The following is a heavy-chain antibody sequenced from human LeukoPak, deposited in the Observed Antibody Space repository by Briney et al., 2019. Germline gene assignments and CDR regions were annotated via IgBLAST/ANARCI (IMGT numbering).Heavy chain of an antibody. CDR3: AELGITMIGGV. D-gene: IGHD3-10*02. CDR2: ISTGSTYT. V-gene: IGHV3-21*01. CDR1: GFTFTSYS. J-gene: IGHJ6*04. Sequence: GGSLRLSCAASGFTFTSYSMNWVRQAPGKGLEWVSSISTGSTYTYYADSLKGRFTISRDDAKNSLYLQMNSLRAEDTAVYYCAELGITMIGGVWGKGTTVTISS.